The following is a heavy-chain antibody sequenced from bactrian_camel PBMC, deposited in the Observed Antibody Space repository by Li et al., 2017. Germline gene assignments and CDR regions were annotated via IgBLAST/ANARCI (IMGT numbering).Heavy chain of an antibody. D-gene: IGHD4*01. J-gene: IGHJ4*01. Sequence: HVQLVESGGGLVQPGGSLRLSCAASGFTFSSYYMNWVRQAPGKGLEWVSSIYTGDGSTNSADSVKGRFTISRDNTKNMLYLQMNSLKTEDTAMYYCANSRERYSDYVHVYWGQGTQVTVS. CDR1: GFTFSSYY. V-gene: IGHV3S1*01. CDR3: ANSRERYSDYVHVY. CDR2: IYTGDGST.